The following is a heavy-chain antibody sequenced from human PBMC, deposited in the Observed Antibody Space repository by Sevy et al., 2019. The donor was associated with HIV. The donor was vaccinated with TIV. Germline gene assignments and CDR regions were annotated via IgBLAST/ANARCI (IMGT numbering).Heavy chain of an antibody. CDR3: ARDRDITFGGGDAFDI. V-gene: IGHV1-69*13. D-gene: IGHD3-16*01. J-gene: IGHJ3*02. Sequence: ASVKVSCKTSGGTFDTYSISWMRQAPGQGLEWMGGITPFFRTASYAQKFQGRVTITADESTGTAYMELSSVRSEDSAVYYCARDRDITFGGGDAFDIWGQGTMLTVSS. CDR2: ITPFFRTA. CDR1: GGTFDTYS.